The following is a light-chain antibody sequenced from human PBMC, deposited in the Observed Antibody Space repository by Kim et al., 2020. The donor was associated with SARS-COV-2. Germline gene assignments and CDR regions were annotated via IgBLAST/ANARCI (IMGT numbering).Light chain of an antibody. CDR3: QAWDSSTGV. Sequence: SYELTQPPSVSVSPGQTASITCSGDKLGDKYACWYQQKPGQSPVLVIYQDSKRPSGIPERFSGSNSGNTATLTISGTQAMDEADYYCQAWDSSTGVFGGRTQLTVL. CDR1: KLGDKY. J-gene: IGLJ2*01. V-gene: IGLV3-1*01. CDR2: QDS.